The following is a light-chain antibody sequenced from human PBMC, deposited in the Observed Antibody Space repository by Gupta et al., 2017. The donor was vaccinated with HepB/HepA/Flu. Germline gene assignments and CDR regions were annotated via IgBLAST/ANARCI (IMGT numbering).Light chain of an antibody. CDR3: QQYGNSPT. CDR1: PSVSSSY. V-gene: IGKV3-20*01. J-gene: IGKJ1*01. Sequence: EIVLTQSPGTLSLSPGERATLSCRASPSVSSSYLAWYQHKPGQAPRLLIFGASSRATGIPDRFSGSGSGTDFTLTISRLEPEDFAVYYCQQYGNSPTFGQGTKVEIK. CDR2: GAS.